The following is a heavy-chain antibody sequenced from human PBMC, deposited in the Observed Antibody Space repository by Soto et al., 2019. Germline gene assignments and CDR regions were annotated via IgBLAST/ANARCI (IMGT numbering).Heavy chain of an antibody. CDR2: IIPIFGTA. CDR1: GGSFSSYA. CDR3: ARDSGQWLVLLSVLVY. Sequence: QVQLVQSGAEVKKPGSSVKVSCKASGGSFSSYAISWVRQAPGQGLEWMGGIIPIFGTANYAQKFQGRVTITGDESKSTAYMELSSLRSEDTAVDYCARDSGQWLVLLSVLVYLGQGTLVTVSS. D-gene: IGHD6-19*01. J-gene: IGHJ4*02. V-gene: IGHV1-69*01.